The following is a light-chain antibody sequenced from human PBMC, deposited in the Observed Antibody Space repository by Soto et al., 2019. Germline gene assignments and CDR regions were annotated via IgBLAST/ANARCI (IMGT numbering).Light chain of an antibody. Sequence: EIVMTQSPATLSVSPGERATLSCRASQSVSSNLAWYQQKPGQAPSLLIYDTSTRATGVPARFSGSRSGTEFTLTINSLQSEDFAVYYCQRYNNWPLTFGGGTKVESK. J-gene: IGKJ4*01. V-gene: IGKV3-15*01. CDR3: QRYNNWPLT. CDR2: DTS. CDR1: QSVSSN.